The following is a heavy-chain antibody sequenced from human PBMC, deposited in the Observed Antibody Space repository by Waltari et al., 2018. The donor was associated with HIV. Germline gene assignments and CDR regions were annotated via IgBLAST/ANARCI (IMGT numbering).Heavy chain of an antibody. Sequence: QLQLQESGPGLVKPSETLSLTCTVSGGSISSSSYYWGWIRQPPGKGLEWIGSIYYSGSTYDNPSLKSRGTISVDTSKNQFSLKLSSVTAADTAVYYCASILDEWELLQSRGWFDPWGQGTLVTVSS. D-gene: IGHD1-26*01. V-gene: IGHV4-39*01. J-gene: IGHJ5*02. CDR1: GGSISSSSYY. CDR3: ASILDEWELLQSRGWFDP. CDR2: IYYSGST.